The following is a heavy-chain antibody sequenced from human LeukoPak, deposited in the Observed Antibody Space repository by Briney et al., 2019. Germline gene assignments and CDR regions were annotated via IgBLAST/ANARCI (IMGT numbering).Heavy chain of an antibody. J-gene: IGHJ4*02. CDR1: GFTFSNYA. Sequence: GGSLRLSCAASGFTFSNYAMSWVRQAPGKGLEWVSAISGSGDSTFYADSVKGRFTISRDSSMETLYLQMNSLRAEDTATYFCAKRLSFGVAIGDFDYWGQGTLVTVSS. D-gene: IGHD3-3*01. CDR2: ISGSGDST. CDR3: AKRLSFGVAIGDFDY. V-gene: IGHV3-23*01.